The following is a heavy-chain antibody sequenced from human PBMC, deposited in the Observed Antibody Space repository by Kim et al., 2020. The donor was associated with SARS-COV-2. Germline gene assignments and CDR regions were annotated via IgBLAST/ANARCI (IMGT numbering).Heavy chain of an antibody. Sequence: GGSLRLSCAASGFTFSSYSMNWVRQAPGKGLEWVSYISSSSSTIYYADSVKGRFTISRDNAKNSLYLQMNSLRDEDTAVYYCAGAGWGRNYYYYGMDVWGQGTTVTVSS. CDR3: AGAGWGRNYYYYGMDV. V-gene: IGHV3-48*02. J-gene: IGHJ6*02. D-gene: IGHD6-19*01. CDR1: GFTFSSYS. CDR2: ISSSSSTI.